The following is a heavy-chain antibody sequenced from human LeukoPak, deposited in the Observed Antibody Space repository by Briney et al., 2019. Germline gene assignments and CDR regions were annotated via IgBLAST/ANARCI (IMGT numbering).Heavy chain of an antibody. V-gene: IGHV3-23*01. Sequence: GGSLRLSCAASGFTFSSYAMSWVRQAPGKGLEWVSAISGSGGSTYYADSVKGRFTISRDNSKNTLYLQMNSLRAEDTAVYYCAKAVAGNLKPNYFDCWGQGTLVTVSS. CDR2: ISGSGGST. CDR1: GFTFSSYA. CDR3: AKAVAGNLKPNYFDC. J-gene: IGHJ4*02. D-gene: IGHD6-19*01.